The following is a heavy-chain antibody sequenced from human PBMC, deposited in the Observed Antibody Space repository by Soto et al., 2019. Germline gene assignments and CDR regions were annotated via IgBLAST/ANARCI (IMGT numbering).Heavy chain of an antibody. CDR3: ARGPGSWYYYYMDV. CDR2: MNPNSGNT. V-gene: IGHV1-8*01. D-gene: IGHD6-13*01. CDR1: GYTFTSYD. J-gene: IGHJ6*03. Sequence: QVQLVQSGAEVKKPGASVKVSCKASGYTFTSYDINWVRQATGQGLEWMGWMNPNSGNTGYGQKFQGRVTMPRNTSISTAYMELSSLRSEDTAVYYCARGPGSWYYYYMDVWGKGTTVTVSS.